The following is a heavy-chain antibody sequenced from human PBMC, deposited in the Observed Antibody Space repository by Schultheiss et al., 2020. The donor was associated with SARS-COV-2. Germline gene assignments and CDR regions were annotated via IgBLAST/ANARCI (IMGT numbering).Heavy chain of an antibody. V-gene: IGHV4-34*01. CDR1: GGSFSGYY. CDR3: ARGKYSSSWYLYYFDY. J-gene: IGHJ4*02. CDR2: INHSGST. Sequence: SQTLSLTCAVYGGSFSGYYWSWIRQPPGKGLEWIGEINHSGSTNYNPSLKSRVTISVDTSKNQFSLKLSSVTAADTAVYYCARGKYSSSWYLYYFDYWGQGTLVTVSS. D-gene: IGHD6-13*01.